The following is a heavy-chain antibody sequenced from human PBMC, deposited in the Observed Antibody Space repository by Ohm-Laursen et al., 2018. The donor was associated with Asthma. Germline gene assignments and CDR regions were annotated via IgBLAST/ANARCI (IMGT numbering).Heavy chain of an antibody. J-gene: IGHJ4*02. CDR3: ARVGIAARVIDY. V-gene: IGHV4-59*07. CDR2: IYYSGST. CDR1: GGSISSYY. D-gene: IGHD6-6*01. Sequence: SDTLSLTCTVSGGSISSYYWSWIRQPPGKGLEWIGYIYYSGSTNYNPSLRSRVTMSMGTSRDQFSLNLRSVTAADTAVYYCARVGIAARVIDYWGQGTLVTVSS.